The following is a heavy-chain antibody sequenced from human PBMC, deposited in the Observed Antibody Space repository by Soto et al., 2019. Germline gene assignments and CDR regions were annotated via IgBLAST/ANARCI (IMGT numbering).Heavy chain of an antibody. V-gene: IGHV1-46*01. Sequence: QVQLVQSGAEVKKPGASVKVSCKASGYTFTSYYMHWVRQAPGQGLEWMGIINPSGGSTSYAQKFQGRVTMTRDTSTSTVYMELSSLRSEDTAVSYCAREWHYYGSGSLFFQHWGQGTLVTVSS. D-gene: IGHD3-10*01. CDR3: AREWHYYGSGSLFFQH. CDR2: INPSGGST. CDR1: GYTFTSYY. J-gene: IGHJ1*01.